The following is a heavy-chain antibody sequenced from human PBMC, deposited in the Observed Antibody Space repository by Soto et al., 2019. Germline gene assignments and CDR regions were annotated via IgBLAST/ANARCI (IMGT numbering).Heavy chain of an antibody. CDR3: AATNAHVLRFLEWS. V-gene: IGHV1-18*01. CDR1: GYTFTSYG. D-gene: IGHD3-3*01. Sequence: QVPLVQSGAEVKKPGASVKVSCKASGYTFTSYGISWVRQAPGQGLEWMGWISAYNGNTNYAQKLQGRVTMTTDTSTSTAYMELRSLRSDDTAVYYCAATNAHVLRFLEWSWGQGTLVTVSS. CDR2: ISAYNGNT. J-gene: IGHJ4*02.